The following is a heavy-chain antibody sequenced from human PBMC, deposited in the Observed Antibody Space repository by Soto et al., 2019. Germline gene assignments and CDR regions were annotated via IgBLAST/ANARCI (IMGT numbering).Heavy chain of an antibody. J-gene: IGHJ4*02. Sequence: EVQLLESGGGLVQPGGSLRLSFAASGFPFNNYAITWVRQAPGRGLEWVSAFSGGGDTTSYADSVKGRFTVSRDGSKNTLYLQMSSLRAEDTALYYCAKGRGGSGSLTPRVDFWGQGTLVTVSS. V-gene: IGHV3-23*01. CDR1: GFPFNNYA. CDR2: FSGGGDTT. D-gene: IGHD3-10*01. CDR3: AKGRGGSGSLTPRVDF.